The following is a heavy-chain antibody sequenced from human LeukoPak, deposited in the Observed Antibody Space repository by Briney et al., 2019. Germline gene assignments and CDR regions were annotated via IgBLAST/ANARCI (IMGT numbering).Heavy chain of an antibody. CDR1: GYTFTGYY. J-gene: IGHJ5*02. D-gene: IGHD6-6*01. CDR2: INPNSGGT. V-gene: IGHV1-2*02. Sequence: ASVKVSCKASGYTFTGYYMHWVRQAPGQGLEWMGWINPNSGGTNYAQKFQGRVTMTRDTSISTAYMELSRLRSDDTAVYYCARDGSSIAARTWFDPRGQGTLVTVSS. CDR3: ARDGSSIAARTWFDP.